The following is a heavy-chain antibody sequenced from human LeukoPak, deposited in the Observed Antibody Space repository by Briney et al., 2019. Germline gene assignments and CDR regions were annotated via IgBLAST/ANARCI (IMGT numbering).Heavy chain of an antibody. CDR3: AKSQNPRLRFLEWLLDY. V-gene: IGHV3-9*01. Sequence: PGRSLRLSCAASGFTFDDYAMHWVRQAPGKGLEWVSGISWNSGSIGYADSVKGRFTISRDNAKNSLYLQMNSLRAEDTALYYCAKSQNPRLRFLEWLLDYWGQGTLVTVSS. CDR2: ISWNSGSI. D-gene: IGHD3-3*01. J-gene: IGHJ4*02. CDR1: GFTFDDYA.